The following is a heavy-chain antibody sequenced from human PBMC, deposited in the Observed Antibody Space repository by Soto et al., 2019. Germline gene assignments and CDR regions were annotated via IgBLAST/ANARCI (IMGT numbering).Heavy chain of an antibody. CDR2: IYYSGST. V-gene: IGHV4-31*03. D-gene: IGHD3-3*01. CDR3: ARGLDFWSSYQLDAFDI. Sequence: QVQLQESGPGLVKPSQTLSLTCTVSGGSISSGGYYWSWIRQHPGKGLEWIGYIYYSGSTYYNPSLKSRVTISVDTSKNQFSLKLSSVTAADTAVYYCARGLDFWSSYQLDAFDIWGQGTMVTVSS. CDR1: GGSISSGGYY. J-gene: IGHJ3*02.